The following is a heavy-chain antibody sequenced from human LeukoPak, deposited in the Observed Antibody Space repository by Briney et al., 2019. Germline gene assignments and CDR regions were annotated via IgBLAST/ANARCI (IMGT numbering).Heavy chain of an antibody. CDR2: IKQDGSEK. CDR1: GFTFSSYW. CDR3: AKQEIGTTWSVGY. D-gene: IGHD1-14*01. Sequence: GGSLRLSCAASGFTFSSYWMSWVRQAPGKGLEWVANIKQDGSEKYYVDSVKGRFTISRDTSKNTLYLQMNSLRAEDTAVYYCAKQEIGTTWSVGYWGQGTLVTVSS. J-gene: IGHJ4*02. V-gene: IGHV3-7*01.